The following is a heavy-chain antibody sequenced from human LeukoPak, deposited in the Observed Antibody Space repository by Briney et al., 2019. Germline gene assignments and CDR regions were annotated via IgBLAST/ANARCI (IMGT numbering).Heavy chain of an antibody. CDR2: IYYSGST. Sequence: SETLSLTCTVSGGSISCYYWSWIRQPPGKGLEWIGYIYYSGSTNYNPSLKSRVTISVDTSKNQFSLKLSSVTAADTAVYYCARGYPGERYYYYGMDVWGQGTTVTVSS. D-gene: IGHD2-2*02. CDR1: GGSISCYY. V-gene: IGHV4-59*01. J-gene: IGHJ6*02. CDR3: ARGYPGERYYYYGMDV.